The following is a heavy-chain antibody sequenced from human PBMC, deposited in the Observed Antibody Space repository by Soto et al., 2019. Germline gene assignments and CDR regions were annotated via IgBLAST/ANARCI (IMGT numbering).Heavy chain of an antibody. CDR3: ARSYCADSVSCNWFEP. CDR1: GDSSSTYY. CDR2: INYSGRS. V-gene: IGHV4-59*01. J-gene: IGHJ5*02. D-gene: IGHD2-8*02. Sequence: QVQLQESGPGLVKSSETLSLTCSVSGDSSSTYYWGWIRQPPGKGLEWIGYINYSGRSNHNPSLTRRRGISVFASQNKVSLKLDSATAANTAVYNCARSYCADSVSCNWFEPWGQGSLVVVSS.